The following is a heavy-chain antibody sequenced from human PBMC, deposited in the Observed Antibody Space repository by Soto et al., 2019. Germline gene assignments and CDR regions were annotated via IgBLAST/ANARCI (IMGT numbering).Heavy chain of an antibody. J-gene: IGHJ4*02. D-gene: IGHD3-9*01. CDR2: IYYTGRT. Sequence: SATLSITCTVSGGSIGGYYWSWIRQAPGKGLEWIGYIYYTGRTKYNPSLKTRVTMSADTTKNQVSLRLTSVTAADTAVYYCARVRERLQYFDWFYHFDSWGQGTLVTVSS. V-gene: IGHV4-59*12. CDR1: GGSIGGYY. CDR3: ARVRERLQYFDWFYHFDS.